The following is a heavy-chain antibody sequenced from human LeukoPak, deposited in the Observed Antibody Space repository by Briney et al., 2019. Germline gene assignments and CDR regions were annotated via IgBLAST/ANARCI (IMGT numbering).Heavy chain of an antibody. V-gene: IGHV4-39*01. D-gene: IGHD3-22*01. Sequence: KPSETLSLTCTVSGRSISSSSAYWGWIRRPPGKGLEWIGRIYYSGRTYYNPSLKRRVTISVDESNNQLSLKLSTVTAADTAVYYCARLYYDSSGYYHFDYWGQGTLVTVSS. J-gene: IGHJ4*02. CDR1: GRSISSSSAY. CDR2: IYYSGRT. CDR3: ARLYYDSSGYYHFDY.